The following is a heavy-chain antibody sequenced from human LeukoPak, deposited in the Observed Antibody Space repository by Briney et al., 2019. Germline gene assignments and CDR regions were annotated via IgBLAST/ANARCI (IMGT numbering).Heavy chain of an antibody. V-gene: IGHV1-69*13. Sequence: SVTVSCKASGGTFSSYAISWVRQAPGQGLEWMGGIIPIFGTANYAQKFQGRVTITADESTSTAYMELSSLRSEDTAVYYCARDLECGGDCPYAFDIWGQGTMVTVSS. D-gene: IGHD2-21*02. J-gene: IGHJ3*02. CDR2: IIPIFGTA. CDR1: GGTFSSYA. CDR3: ARDLECGGDCPYAFDI.